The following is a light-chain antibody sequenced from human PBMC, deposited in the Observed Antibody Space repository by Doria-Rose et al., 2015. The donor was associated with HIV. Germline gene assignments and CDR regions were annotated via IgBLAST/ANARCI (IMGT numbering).Light chain of an antibody. Sequence: TQSPESLGMSLGERATLNCKSNQSLLYTSKNYLAWYQQKPGQPHKLLIYWASTRQSGVPARFSGSGSGTDFTLTISSLEAEDVAVYYCQQHYDTPSFGPGTTVDIK. CDR1: QSLLYTSKNY. CDR2: WAS. CDR3: QQHYDTPS. J-gene: IGKJ3*01. V-gene: IGKV4-1*01.